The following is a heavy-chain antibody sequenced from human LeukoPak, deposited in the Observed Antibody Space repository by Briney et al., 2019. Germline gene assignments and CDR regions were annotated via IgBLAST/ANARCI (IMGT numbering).Heavy chain of an antibody. CDR3: ASGIVGATTGD. Sequence: AASGKVSCKASGYTFTGYYMHWVRQPPAQGLEWMGWINPNSGGTNYAQKFQGRVTMTRDTSISTAYMELSRLRSDDTAAYYCASGIVGATTGDWGQGTLVTVSS. J-gene: IGHJ4*02. CDR1: GYTFTGYY. V-gene: IGHV1-2*02. CDR2: INPNSGGT. D-gene: IGHD1-26*01.